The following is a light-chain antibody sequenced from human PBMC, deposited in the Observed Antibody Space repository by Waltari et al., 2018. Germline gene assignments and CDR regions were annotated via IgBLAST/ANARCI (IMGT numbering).Light chain of an antibody. CDR3: SSYTTKYTPVV. Sequence: QSALTQPASVSGSPGQSITISCTGTSSDVGGSNYVSWFQQLPGKAHRLLIYDVSSPPSGVSTRFPGSKSVNTASLTISGLQAEDEADYYCSSYTTKYTPVVLGGGTRLTVL. J-gene: IGLJ2*01. CDR2: DVS. CDR1: SSDVGGSNY. V-gene: IGLV2-14*03.